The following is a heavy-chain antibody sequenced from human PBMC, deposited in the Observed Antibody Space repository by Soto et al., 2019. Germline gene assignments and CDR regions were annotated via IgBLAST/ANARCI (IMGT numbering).Heavy chain of an antibody. CDR2: TYYRSKWYY. CDR3: ARGEQYSGRIFDY. V-gene: IGHV6-1*01. D-gene: IGHD1-26*01. J-gene: IGHJ4*01. Sequence: FSWVRQSPSRGLEWLGRTYYRSKWYYEYAVSVRGRITINPDTSKNQYSLQLNSVTPEDTAVYFCARGEQYSGRIFDYWGQGTLVTVSS.